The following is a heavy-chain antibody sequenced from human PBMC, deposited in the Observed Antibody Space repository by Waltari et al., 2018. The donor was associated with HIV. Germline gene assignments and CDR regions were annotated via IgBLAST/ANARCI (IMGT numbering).Heavy chain of an antibody. CDR1: GDTLSNYA. J-gene: IGHJ5*02. D-gene: IGHD7-27*01. CDR2: ISPEVGNT. V-gene: IGHV1-69*04. Sequence: QVRLVRSGAEVKKPGSSVKVSCKASGDTLSNYAVSWVRQAPGQGLEWMGMISPEVGNTRHTESCQGRVMINGDKSTNSAYMEVTGLRSEDSAVYFCAIGRMDDIWIGREKLGWFDPWGQGTLVTVSS. CDR3: AIGRMDDIWIGREKLGWFDP.